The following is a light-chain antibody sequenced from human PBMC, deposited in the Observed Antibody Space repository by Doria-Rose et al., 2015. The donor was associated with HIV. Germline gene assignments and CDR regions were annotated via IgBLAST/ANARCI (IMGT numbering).Light chain of an antibody. CDR1: QTVSTY. CDR3: QQTYSSPPWT. J-gene: IGKJ1*01. V-gene: IGKV1-39*01. CDR2: AAS. Sequence: SQTVSTYFNWFQQEPGKAPTLLIYAASRLQSGVPSRFSGSGSVTDFTLTISGLQPGDFATYYCQQTYSSPPWTFGQGTKVEMK.